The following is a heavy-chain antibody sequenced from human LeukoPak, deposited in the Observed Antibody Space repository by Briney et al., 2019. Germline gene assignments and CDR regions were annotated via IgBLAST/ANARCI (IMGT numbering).Heavy chain of an antibody. J-gene: IGHJ3*01. V-gene: IGHV3-74*01. Sequence: GGSLRLSCAASGFTFSSYWMHWVRQAPGKGLVWVSRITSDGSSTSYADSVKGRFTISRDNAKNTLYLQMNSLRAEDTAVYYCARGGLRHFDRSPFEVWGQGTMVTVSS. CDR1: GFTFSSYW. CDR3: ARGGLRHFDRSPFEV. D-gene: IGHD3-9*01. CDR2: ITSDGSST.